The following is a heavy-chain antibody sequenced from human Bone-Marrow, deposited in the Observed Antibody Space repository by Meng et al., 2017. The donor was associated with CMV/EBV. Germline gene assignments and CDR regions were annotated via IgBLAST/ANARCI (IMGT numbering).Heavy chain of an antibody. D-gene: IGHD2-15*01. CDR1: GFPFSSYG. CDR3: AKVAGRVY. CDR2: IRYDGSNK. Sequence: QVQRVVYGGVAFKLGGSLGLSWAASGFPFSSYGMHWVRQAPGKGLEWVAFIRYDGSNKYYADSVKGRFTISRDNSKNTLYLQMNSLRAEDTAVYYCAKVAGRVYWGQGTLVTVSS. J-gene: IGHJ4*02. V-gene: IGHV3-30*02.